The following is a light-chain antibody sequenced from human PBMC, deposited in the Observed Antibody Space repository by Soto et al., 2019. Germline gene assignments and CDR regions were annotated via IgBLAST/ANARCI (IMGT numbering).Light chain of an antibody. CDR2: DAS. Sequence: DIQMTQSPSTLSASVGDRVTITCRASQSISSWVAWYQQKPGKAPKLLIYDASSLESGVPSRFSGSGSGTEFTLTISRLQTDDFAPYYCQQYNSYPLTFGGGTKVEIK. J-gene: IGKJ4*01. CDR1: QSISSW. V-gene: IGKV1-5*01. CDR3: QQYNSYPLT.